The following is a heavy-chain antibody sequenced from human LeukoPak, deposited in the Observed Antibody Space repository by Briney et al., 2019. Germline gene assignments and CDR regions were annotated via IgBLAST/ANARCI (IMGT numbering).Heavy chain of an antibody. D-gene: IGHD5-12*01. CDR3: AKDPRVATIEIFDY. Sequence: GGTLRLSCAASGFTFSSYALSWVRQAPGKGLEWVSSISGGGGVTYYADSVKGRFTISRDNSKNTLYLQMNSLRAEDTAVYYCAKDPRVATIEIFDYWGQGTLVTVSS. CDR1: GFTFSSYA. CDR2: ISGGGGVT. J-gene: IGHJ4*02. V-gene: IGHV3-23*01.